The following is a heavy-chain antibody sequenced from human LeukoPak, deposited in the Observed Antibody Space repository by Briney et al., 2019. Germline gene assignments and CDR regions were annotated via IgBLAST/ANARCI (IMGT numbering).Heavy chain of an antibody. J-gene: IGHJ4*02. CDR1: GFTFGSYW. V-gene: IGHV3-74*01. D-gene: IGHD6-19*01. CDR2: INTDGGST. CDR3: ARDRRIAVAATSDN. Sequence: GGSLRLSCAASGFTFGSYWMHWVRQAPGKGLVWVSRINTDGGSTTYADSVKGRFTISRDNAKNSLYLQMNSLRAEDTAVYYCARDRRIAVAATSDNWGQGTLVTVSS.